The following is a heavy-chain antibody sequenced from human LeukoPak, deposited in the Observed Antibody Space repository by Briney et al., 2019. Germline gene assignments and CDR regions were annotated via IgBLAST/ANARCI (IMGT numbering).Heavy chain of an antibody. CDR2: VDDSGNA. J-gene: IGHJ4*02. CDR1: EGPMRIYN. CDR3: ARDRFATTTWDSTFDY. V-gene: IGHV4-59*01. Sequence: SETLSLTCTVSEGPMRIYNWNWIRQPPGKGLEWIGYVDDSGNADYNPSFESRVTMSIDTSKKLFSLILTSVTTADTAVYYCARDRFATTTWDSTFDYWGQGILVTVSS. D-gene: IGHD5-24*01.